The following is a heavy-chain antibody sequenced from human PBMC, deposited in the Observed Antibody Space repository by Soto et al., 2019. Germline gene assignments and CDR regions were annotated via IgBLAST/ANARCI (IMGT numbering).Heavy chain of an antibody. D-gene: IGHD6-19*01. CDR3: GRDSRGGPAAEDGFDP. V-gene: IGHV4-39*07. CDR1: GGSISSSSYY. J-gene: IGHJ5*02. Sequence: PSETLSLTCTVSGGSISSSSYYWGWIRQPPGKGLEWIGSIYYSGSTYYNPSLKSRVTISVDTSKNQFSLKLSSVTAADTAVYYWGRDSRGGPAAEDGFDPGGQEPLVPVP. CDR2: IYYSGST.